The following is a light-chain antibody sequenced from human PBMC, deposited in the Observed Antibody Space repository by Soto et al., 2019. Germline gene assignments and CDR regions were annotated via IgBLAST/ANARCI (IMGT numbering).Light chain of an antibody. CDR3: SSYAGSNNYV. J-gene: IGLJ1*01. V-gene: IGLV2-8*01. CDR1: SNDVGGYNY. Sequence: QSALTQPRSASGSPGESVTISCAGTSNDVGGYNYVSWYQQHPGKAPKLMIYEVSKRPSGVPDRFSGSKSGNTASLTVSGLQAEDEADYYCSSYAGSNNYVFGTGTKVTVL. CDR2: EVS.